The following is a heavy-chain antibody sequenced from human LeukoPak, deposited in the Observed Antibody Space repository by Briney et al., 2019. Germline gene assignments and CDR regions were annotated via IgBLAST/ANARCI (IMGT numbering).Heavy chain of an antibody. Sequence: SETLSPTCAVSGGSISSSNWWSWVRQPPGKGLEWIGEIYHSGSTNYNPSLKSRVTISVDKSKNQFSLKLSSVTAADTAVYYCASTVTTRGLGAFDIWGQGTMVTVSS. CDR3: ASTVTTRGLGAFDI. CDR1: GGSISSSNW. D-gene: IGHD4-17*01. J-gene: IGHJ3*02. CDR2: IYHSGST. V-gene: IGHV4-4*02.